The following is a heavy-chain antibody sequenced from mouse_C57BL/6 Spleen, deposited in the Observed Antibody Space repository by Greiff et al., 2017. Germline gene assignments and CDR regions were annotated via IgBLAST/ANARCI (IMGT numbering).Heavy chain of an antibody. CDR1: GYSITSGYY. Sequence: DVKLQESGPGLVKPSQSLSLTCSVTGYSITSGYYWNWIRQFPGNKLEWMGYISYDGSNNYNPSLKNRISITRDTSKNQFFLKLNSVTTEDTATYYCARACRDWYFDVWGTGTTVTVSS. CDR3: ARACRDWYFDV. CDR2: ISYDGSN. V-gene: IGHV3-6*01. D-gene: IGHD6-1*01. J-gene: IGHJ1*03.